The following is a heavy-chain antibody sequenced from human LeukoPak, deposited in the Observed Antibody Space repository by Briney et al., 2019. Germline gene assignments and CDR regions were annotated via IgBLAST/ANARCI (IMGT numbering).Heavy chain of an antibody. V-gene: IGHV1-8*01. J-gene: IGHJ6*02. CDR2: MNPNSGNT. CDR1: GYTFTSYD. CDR3: ARSGLKFKWADYYHYGMDV. D-gene: IGHD1-26*01. Sequence: GASVKVSCKASGYTFTSYDINWVRQATGQGLEWMGWMNPNSGNTGYAQKFQGRVTMTRNTSISTAYMELSSLRSEDTAVYYCARSGLKFKWADYYHYGMDVWGQGTTVTVSS.